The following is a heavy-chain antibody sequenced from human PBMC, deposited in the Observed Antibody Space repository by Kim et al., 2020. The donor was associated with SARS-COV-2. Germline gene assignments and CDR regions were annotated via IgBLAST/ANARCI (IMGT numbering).Heavy chain of an antibody. D-gene: IGHD1-7*01. V-gene: IGHV3-33*06. J-gene: IGHJ2*01. Sequence: GRSLRLSCAASGFTFSSYGMHWVRQAPGKGLEWVALIWYDGSDKYYADSVKGRFTISRDNSKNTLYLQMNSLRAEDTAVYYCVKGTGNFPYWYFNLWGRGTLVTVSS. CDR1: GFTFSSYG. CDR3: VKGTGNFPYWYFNL. CDR2: IWYDGSDK.